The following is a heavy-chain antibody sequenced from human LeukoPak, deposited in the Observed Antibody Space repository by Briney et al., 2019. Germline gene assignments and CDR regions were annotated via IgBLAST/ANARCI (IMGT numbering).Heavy chain of an antibody. Sequence: SETLSLTCAVSGGSISSGGYSWSWIRQPPGKGLEWIGYIYHSGSTYYNPSLKSRVTISVDRSKNQSSLKLSSVTAADTAAYYCARGTNYGDYVDAFDIWGQGTMVTVSS. J-gene: IGHJ3*02. V-gene: IGHV4-30-2*01. CDR2: IYHSGST. D-gene: IGHD4-17*01. CDR1: GGSISSGGYS. CDR3: ARGTNYGDYVDAFDI.